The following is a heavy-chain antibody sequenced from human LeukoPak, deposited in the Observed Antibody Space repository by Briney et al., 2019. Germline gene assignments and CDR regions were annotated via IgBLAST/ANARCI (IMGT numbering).Heavy chain of an antibody. CDR2: ISGTGVTT. CDR1: GFIFNNYA. V-gene: IGHV3-23*01. Sequence: GGSLRLSCAASGFIFNNYAMSWVRQAPGKGLEWVSSISGTGVTTYYADSVKGRFAISRDNSKNTLYLQMTSLRAEDTAVYYCAKDQRFGDLDDYRGQGTLVTVSS. J-gene: IGHJ4*02. CDR3: AKDQRFGDLDDY. D-gene: IGHD3-10*01.